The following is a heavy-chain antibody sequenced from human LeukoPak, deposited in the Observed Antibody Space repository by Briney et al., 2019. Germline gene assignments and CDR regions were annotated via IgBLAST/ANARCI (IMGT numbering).Heavy chain of an antibody. CDR2: VTYDGSTT. V-gene: IGHV3-74*01. D-gene: IGHD6-19*01. J-gene: IGHJ4*02. CDR3: ARASHGWSTDQ. Sequence: GGSLRLSCAASGFSFTSLWIHWVRQVPGEGLTWVSYVTYDGSTTIYADSVKGRFTISRDNAYNTVSLQMNSLRVEDTAIYYCARASHGWSTDQWGQGTLVTVSS. CDR1: GFSFTSLW.